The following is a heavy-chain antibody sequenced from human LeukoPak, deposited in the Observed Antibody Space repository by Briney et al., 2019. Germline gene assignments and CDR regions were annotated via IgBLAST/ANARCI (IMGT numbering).Heavy chain of an antibody. V-gene: IGHV1-69*05. J-gene: IGHJ6*02. CDR3: AGGTRAAAQYGMDV. D-gene: IGHD6-13*01. CDR2: IIPIFGTA. Sequence: ASVKVSCKASGGTFSSYAISWVRQAPGQGLEWMGGIIPIFGTANYAQKFQGRVTITTDESTSTAYMELSSLRSEDTAVYYCAGGTRAAAQYGMDVWGQGTTVTVSS. CDR1: GGTFSSYA.